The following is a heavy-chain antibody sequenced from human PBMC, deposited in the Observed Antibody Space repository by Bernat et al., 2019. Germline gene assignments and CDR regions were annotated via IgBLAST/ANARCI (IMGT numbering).Heavy chain of an antibody. CDR1: GFTFLSYA. V-gene: IGHV3-23*01. CDR2: MSGSGIDT. D-gene: IGHD3-22*01. J-gene: IGHJ4*02. CDR3: VKGDYYYHDSSAYLDH. Sequence: EVQLLESGGGLVQPGGSLRLSCAASGFTFLSYAMSWVRHAPGKGLEWVSAMSGSGIDTYYTDSVKGRFTISRDNSKDTLYLQMNSLRAEDTAVYFCVKGDYYYHDSSAYLDHWGQGTLVTVSS.